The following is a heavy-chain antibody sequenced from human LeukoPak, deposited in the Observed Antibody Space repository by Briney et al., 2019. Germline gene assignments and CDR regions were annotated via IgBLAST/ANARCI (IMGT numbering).Heavy chain of an antibody. Sequence: GGSLRVSCAASRFTFSSYSMNWVRQAPRKGLEWVSAISSSSSYIYYADSVKGRFTISRDNAKNSLYLQMNSLRAEDTAVYYCARVIVYYDSSGYYYADYYYYMDVWGKGTTVTVSS. CDR1: RFTFSSYS. J-gene: IGHJ6*03. V-gene: IGHV3-21*01. CDR2: ISSSSSYI. CDR3: ARVIVYYDSSGYYYADYYYYMDV. D-gene: IGHD3-22*01.